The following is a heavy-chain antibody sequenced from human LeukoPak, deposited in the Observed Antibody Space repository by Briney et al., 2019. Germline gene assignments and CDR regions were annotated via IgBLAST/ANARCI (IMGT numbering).Heavy chain of an antibody. J-gene: IGHJ4*02. CDR2: ISESGGST. Sequence: GGSLRLSCAASGFTFSSYAMSWVRQAPGKGMEWVSAISESGGSTYYADSVKGRFTISRDNSKNTLYLQMNSLRAEDTAIYYCAKAVTTVTILTCGTPKHLDYWGQGTLVTVSS. CDR1: GFTFSSYA. D-gene: IGHD4-17*01. CDR3: AKAVTTVTILTCGTPKHLDY. V-gene: IGHV3-23*01.